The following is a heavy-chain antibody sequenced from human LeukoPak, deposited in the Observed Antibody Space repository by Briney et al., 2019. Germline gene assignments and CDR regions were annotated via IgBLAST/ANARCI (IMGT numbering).Heavy chain of an antibody. CDR1: GGSISSHY. CDR2: IYYSGST. CDR3: ARVVLGARIVDY. D-gene: IGHD2/OR15-2a*01. V-gene: IGHV4-59*11. Sequence: SETLSLTCTVSGGSISSHYSSWIRQPPGKGLEWIGYIYYSGSTNYNPSLKSRVTISVDTSKNQFSLKLSSVTAADTAVYYCARVVLGARIVDYWGQGTLVTVSS. J-gene: IGHJ4*02.